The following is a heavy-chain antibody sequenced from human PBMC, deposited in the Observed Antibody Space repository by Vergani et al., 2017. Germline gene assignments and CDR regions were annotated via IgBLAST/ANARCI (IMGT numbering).Heavy chain of an antibody. J-gene: IGHJ4*02. CDR1: GYSISSGYY. CDR2: IYHSGST. D-gene: IGHD3-10*01. CDR3: ARLFGLWFGLREAGFDY. V-gene: IGHV4-38-2*01. Sequence: QVQLQESGPGLVKPSETLSLTCAVSGYSISSGYYWGWIRQPPGKGLEWIGRIYHSGSTYYNPSLKSRVTISVDTSKNQFSLKLSSVTAADTAVYYCARLFGLWFGLREAGFDYWGQGTLVTVSS.